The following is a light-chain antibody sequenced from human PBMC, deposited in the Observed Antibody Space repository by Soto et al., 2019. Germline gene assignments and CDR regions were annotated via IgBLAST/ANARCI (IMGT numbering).Light chain of an antibody. CDR3: QQLGTSPLT. CDR1: QSISSSY. J-gene: IGKJ5*01. Sequence: EIVLTQSPATLSLSPGERATLSCRASQSISSSYLAWYQQKPGQAPRLLIYGASYRATGIPDRFSGSGSGTDFTLTITRLEPEDFAVYYCQQLGTSPLTFGQGTRLEI. CDR2: GAS. V-gene: IGKV3-20*01.